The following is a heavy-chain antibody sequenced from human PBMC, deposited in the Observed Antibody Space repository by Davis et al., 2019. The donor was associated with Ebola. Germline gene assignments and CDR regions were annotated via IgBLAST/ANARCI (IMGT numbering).Heavy chain of an antibody. CDR1: GCSISINY. CDR2: IHSSGST. V-gene: IGHV4-59*01. J-gene: IGHJ6*03. D-gene: IGHD5-18*01. Sequence: MPSETLSLTCTVSGCSISINYWSWIRQPPRKGLDWIGYIHSSGSTNYNPSLKSRLTISVDTSMNQFSLKLNSVTASYTAVYYCARASPPYSYGNYYYMDVWGKGTTVTVSS. CDR3: ARASPPYSYGNYYYMDV.